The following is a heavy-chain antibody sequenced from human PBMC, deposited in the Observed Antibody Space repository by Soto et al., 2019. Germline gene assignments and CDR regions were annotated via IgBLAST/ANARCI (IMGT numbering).Heavy chain of an antibody. D-gene: IGHD6-6*01. CDR2: ISSSSSYI. CDR1: GFTFSSYS. J-gene: IGHJ6*02. CDR3: AREWGGGSSWGYGMDV. V-gene: IGHV3-21*01. Sequence: EVQLVESGGGLVKPGGSLRLSCAASGFTFSSYSMNWVRQAPGKGLEWVSSISSSSSYIYYADSVKGRFTISRDNAKNSLYLELNSRRAEETAVYYCAREWGGGSSWGYGMDVWGQGTTVTVSS.